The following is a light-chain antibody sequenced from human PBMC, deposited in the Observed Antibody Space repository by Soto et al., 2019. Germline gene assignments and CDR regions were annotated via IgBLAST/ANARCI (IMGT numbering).Light chain of an antibody. CDR1: ISDVGGYNY. CDR3: RSYTSSSPLV. J-gene: IGLJ1*01. CDR2: EVS. V-gene: IGLV2-14*01. Sequence: QSLLTQPASVSGSPGQSITISCTGTISDVGGYNYVSWYQQHPGKAPKLTIYEVSNRPSGVSNRFSGSKSGNTAPLTISGLQAEDEADYYCRSYTSSSPLVFGTGTKVTVL.